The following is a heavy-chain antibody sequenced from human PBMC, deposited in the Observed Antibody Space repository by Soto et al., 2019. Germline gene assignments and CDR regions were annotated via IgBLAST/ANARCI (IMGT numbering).Heavy chain of an antibody. CDR3: ARDNVLPGLVVPADKGSGWFDT. D-gene: IGHD2-2*01. CDR2: IYYSGST. J-gene: IGHJ5*02. V-gene: IGHV4-30-4*01. Sequence: QVQLQESGPGLVKPSQTLSLTCTVSGGSISSGDYYWSWIRQPPGKGLEWIGYIYYSGSTYYNPSLKSRVTISVETYKNQFSLRLGSVTAADTAGYYCARDNVLPGLVVPADKGSGWFDTWGQGNLVTVSS. CDR1: GGSISSGDYY.